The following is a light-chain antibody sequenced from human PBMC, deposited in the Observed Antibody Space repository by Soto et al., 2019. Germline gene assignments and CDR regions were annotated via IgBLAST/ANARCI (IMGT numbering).Light chain of an antibody. V-gene: IGLV2-14*01. CDR2: EVS. J-gene: IGLJ1*01. CDR3: SSYTSSSTPYV. Sequence: QSVLTQPASVSGSPGQSITISCTGTSSDVGGYNYVSWYQQHPGKAPKLMIYEVSNRPSGVSNRFSGSKSGNTASLTISWLQAEDDADYYCSSYTSSSTPYVFGTGTKLTVL. CDR1: SSDVGGYNY.